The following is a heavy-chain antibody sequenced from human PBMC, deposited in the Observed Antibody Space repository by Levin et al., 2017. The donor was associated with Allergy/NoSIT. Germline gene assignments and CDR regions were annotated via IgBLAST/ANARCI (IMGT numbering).Heavy chain of an antibody. CDR2: ISWNSGSI. CDR3: ARDNIGLPDAFDI. V-gene: IGHV3-9*01. Sequence: PGGSLRLSCAASGFTFDVYSIHWVRQAPGKGLEWVSGISWNSGSIGYADSVKGRFTISRDNAKNSLYLQMNSLRTEDTALYYCARDNIGLPDAFDIWGQGTMVIVSS. D-gene: IGHD3-10*01. J-gene: IGHJ3*02. CDR1: GFTFDVYS.